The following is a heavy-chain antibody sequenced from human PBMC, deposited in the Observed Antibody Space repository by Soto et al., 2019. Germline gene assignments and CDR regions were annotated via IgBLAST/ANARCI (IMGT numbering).Heavy chain of an antibody. CDR1: GGTFSSYA. V-gene: IGHV1-69*13. J-gene: IGHJ6*02. D-gene: IGHD4-17*01. CDR3: ARVTTVTTDYYGMDV. CDR2: IIPIFGTA. Sequence: GASVKVSCKASGGTFSSYAISWVRQAPGQGLEWMGGIIPIFGTANYAQKFQGRVTITADESTSTAYMELSSLRSEDTAVYYCARVTTVTTDYYGMDVWGQGTTVTVSS.